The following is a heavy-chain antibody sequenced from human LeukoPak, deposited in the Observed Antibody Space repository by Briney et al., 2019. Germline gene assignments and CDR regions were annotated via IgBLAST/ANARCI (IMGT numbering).Heavy chain of an antibody. CDR2: VSGSGGST. D-gene: IGHD3-22*01. J-gene: IGHJ3*02. V-gene: IGHV3-23*01. Sequence: GGTLRLSCAAFGFTFRSYGLSWVRQAPGKGLEWVSSVSGSGGSTYYTDSVKGRFTISRDNSKNTLYLQMNSLRAEDTAVYYCARGRGVVISAFDIWGQGTMVTVSS. CDR1: GFTFRSYG. CDR3: ARGRGVVISAFDI.